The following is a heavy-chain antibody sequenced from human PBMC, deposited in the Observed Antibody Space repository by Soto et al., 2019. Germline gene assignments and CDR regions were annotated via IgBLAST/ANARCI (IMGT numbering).Heavy chain of an antibody. V-gene: IGHV4-31*03. CDR3: ARGDYGDYVPFDY. CDR2: IYYSGST. J-gene: IGHJ4*02. Sequence: QVQLQESGPGLVKPSQTLSLTCTVSGGSISSGGYYWSWIRQQPGKGLEWIGYIYYSGSTYYNQSLQSRVTISVDTSKNQFSLKLRSVTAADTAVYYCARGDYGDYVPFDYWGQGTLVTVSS. D-gene: IGHD4-17*01. CDR1: GGSISSGGYY.